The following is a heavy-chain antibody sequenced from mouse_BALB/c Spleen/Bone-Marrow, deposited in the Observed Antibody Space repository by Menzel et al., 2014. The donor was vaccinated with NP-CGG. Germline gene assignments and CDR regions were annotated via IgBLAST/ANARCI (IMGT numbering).Heavy chain of an antibody. D-gene: IGHD1-2*01. CDR1: GYTFSSYW. CDR3: ARRGHGFAWFAY. Sequence: LEESGTELMKPGASVKVSCKATGYTFSSYWIEWVNQRPGHGLEWIGEILPGSGSTNYNEKFKGKATFTADTSSNTAYMQLSSLTSEDSAVYYCARRGHGFAWFAYWGQGTLVTVSA. V-gene: IGHV1-9*01. J-gene: IGHJ3*01. CDR2: ILPGSGST.